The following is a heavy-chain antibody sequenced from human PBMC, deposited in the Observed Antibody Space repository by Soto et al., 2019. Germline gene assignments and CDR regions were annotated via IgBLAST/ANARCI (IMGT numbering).Heavy chain of an antibody. V-gene: IGHV4-31*03. CDR1: GGSISSGGYY. J-gene: IGHJ6*02. D-gene: IGHD2-2*01. Sequence: SETLSLTCTVSGGSISSGGYYWSWIRQHPGKGLEWIGYIYYSGSTYYNPSLKSRVTISVDTSKNQFSLKLSSVTAADTAVYYCARDRRPLSTLTNYYYGMDVWGQGTTVTVSS. CDR3: ARDRRPLSTLTNYYYGMDV. CDR2: IYYSGST.